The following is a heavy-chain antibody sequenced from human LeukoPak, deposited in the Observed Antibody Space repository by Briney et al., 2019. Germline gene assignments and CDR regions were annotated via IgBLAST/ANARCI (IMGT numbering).Heavy chain of an antibody. CDR2: ISSSSSYI. J-gene: IGHJ4*02. Sequence: GGSLTLSCAASGFTFSSYSMNWVRQAPGKGLEWVSSISSSSSYIYYADSVKGRFTISRDNAKNSLYLQMNSLRAEDTAGYYCAREAAGILRYCDWSSYYSDGWGQGTLVTVSS. D-gene: IGHD3-9*01. CDR1: GFTFSSYS. V-gene: IGHV3-21*01. CDR3: AREAAGILRYCDWSSYYSDG.